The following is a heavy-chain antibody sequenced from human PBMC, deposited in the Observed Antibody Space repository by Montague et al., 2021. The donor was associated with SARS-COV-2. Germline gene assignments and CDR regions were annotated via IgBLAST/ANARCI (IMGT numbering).Heavy chain of an antibody. CDR3: ARHKYDYVWGTSSGFFDY. CDR2: IYYSGST. CDR1: GGSTSSSSYY. V-gene: IGHV4-61*05. D-gene: IGHD3-16*01. J-gene: IGHJ4*02. Sequence: SETLSLTCTVSGGSTSSSSYYWGWIRQPPGKGLEWIGYIYYSGSTNYNPSLKSRVTISVDTSRNQFSLKLSSVTAADTAVYYCARHKYDYVWGTSSGFFDYWGQGTLVTVSS.